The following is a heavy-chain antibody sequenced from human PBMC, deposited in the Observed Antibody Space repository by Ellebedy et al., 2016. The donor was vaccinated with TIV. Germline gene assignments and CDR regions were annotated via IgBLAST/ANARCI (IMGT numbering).Heavy chain of an antibody. V-gene: IGHV3-30*18. CDR3: VKDAGREIYYPFLSYYFDY. Sequence: GGSLRLXXAASGFTFSAYGMHWVRQAPGKGLEWVAGISYDGSTKDYVDSVKGRCTISRDDSKNTLYLQMNSLRPEDTARYYCVKDAGREIYYPFLSYYFDYWGQGTLVTASS. D-gene: IGHD3-10*01. CDR2: ISYDGSTK. J-gene: IGHJ4*02. CDR1: GFTFSAYG.